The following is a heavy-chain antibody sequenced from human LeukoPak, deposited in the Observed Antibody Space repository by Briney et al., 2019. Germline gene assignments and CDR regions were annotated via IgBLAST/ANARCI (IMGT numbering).Heavy chain of an antibody. J-gene: IGHJ4*02. V-gene: IGHV3-7*01. Sequence: GGSLRLPCAASGLTFNTFWMSWVRQAPGKGLEWVANIKQDGSEKYYVDSVKGRFTISRDNAKNSLYLQMNSLRAEDTAVYYCASLLSGSNQINDYWGQGTLVTVSS. CDR1: GLTFNTFW. D-gene: IGHD1-26*01. CDR3: ASLLSGSNQINDY. CDR2: IKQDGSEK.